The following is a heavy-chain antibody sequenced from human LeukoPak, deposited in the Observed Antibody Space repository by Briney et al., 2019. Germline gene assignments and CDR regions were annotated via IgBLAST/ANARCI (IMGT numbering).Heavy chain of an antibody. J-gene: IGHJ5*02. CDR3: VRGAGPLFDP. V-gene: IGHV3-11*01. CDR1: GFTFSDHY. Sequence: GGSLRLSCAASGFTFSDHYMSWIRQAPGKGLEWLSYISTSSSTISYADSAKGRFTVSRNNAKNSLYLQMNGLRADDTAVYYCVRGAGPLFDPWGQGTLVTVSS. CDR2: ISTSSSTI.